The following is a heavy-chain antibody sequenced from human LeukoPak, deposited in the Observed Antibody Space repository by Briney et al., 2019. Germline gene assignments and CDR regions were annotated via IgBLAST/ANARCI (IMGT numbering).Heavy chain of an antibody. Sequence: ASVKVSCKASGYTFTSYDINWVRQATGQGLEWMGWTNPNSGNTGYAQKFQGRVTITRNTSISTAYMELSRLRSDDTAVYYCARQLRRFNWFDPWGQGTLVTVSS. CDR2: TNPNSGNT. D-gene: IGHD3-3*01. V-gene: IGHV1-8*03. J-gene: IGHJ5*02. CDR1: GYTFTSYD. CDR3: ARQLRRFNWFDP.